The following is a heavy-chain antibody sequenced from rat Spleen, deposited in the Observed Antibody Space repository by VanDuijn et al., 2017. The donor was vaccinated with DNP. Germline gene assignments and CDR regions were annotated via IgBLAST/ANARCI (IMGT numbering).Heavy chain of an antibody. CDR3: AKDVRMDA. J-gene: IGHJ4*01. D-gene: IGHD1-11*01. V-gene: IGHV5-58*01. CDR2: INTDGGNT. Sequence: EVQLVETGGGFVQPGRSLKLSCVASGFTFSSFWMYWIRQAPGKGLEWVASINTDGGNTYYSESVKGRFTISRDNAENTIYLQMNNLRSEDTATYYCAKDVRMDAWGQGTSVTVSS. CDR1: GFTFSSFW.